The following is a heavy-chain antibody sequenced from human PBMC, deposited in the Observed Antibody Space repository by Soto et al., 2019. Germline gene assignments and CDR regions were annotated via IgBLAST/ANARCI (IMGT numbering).Heavy chain of an antibody. V-gene: IGHV3-30*18. D-gene: IGHD2-2*01. Sequence: QVQLVESGGGVVQPGRSLRLSCAASGFTFSSYGMHWVRQAPGKGLEWVAVISYDGSNKYYADYVKGRFTISRDNSKNPLYLQMNSLRAEDTAVYYCAKQDIVVVPAAMYYFDYWGQGTLVTVSS. CDR3: AKQDIVVVPAAMYYFDY. CDR1: GFTFSSYG. CDR2: ISYDGSNK. J-gene: IGHJ4*02.